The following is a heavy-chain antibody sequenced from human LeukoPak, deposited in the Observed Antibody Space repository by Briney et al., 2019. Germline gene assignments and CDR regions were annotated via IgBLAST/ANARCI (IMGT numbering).Heavy chain of an antibody. D-gene: IGHD2-8*02. CDR2: ISSSSSYI. Sequence: PGGALRLSCAASRFTFSSYSMNWVRHAPGKGLEWVSSISSSSSYIYYADSVKGRFTISRDNAKNSLYLQMNSLRAEDTAVYYCARDTGTAFDYWGQGTLVTVSS. J-gene: IGHJ4*02. V-gene: IGHV3-21*01. CDR3: ARDTGTAFDY. CDR1: RFTFSSYS.